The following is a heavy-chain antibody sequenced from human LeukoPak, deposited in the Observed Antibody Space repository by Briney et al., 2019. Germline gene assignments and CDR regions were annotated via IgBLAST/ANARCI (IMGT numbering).Heavy chain of an antibody. V-gene: IGHV3-20*04. D-gene: IGHD6-13*01. CDR3: AILAAAAPPPNYYMDV. J-gene: IGHJ6*03. CDR2: INWNGGST. Sequence: AGGSLRLSCAASGFTFDDYGMSWVRHAPGKGLEWVSGINWNGGSTVYADSVKGRFTISRDNAKNSLYLQMNSLRAEDTALYYCAILAAAAPPPNYYMDVWGKGTTVTVSS. CDR1: GFTFDDYG.